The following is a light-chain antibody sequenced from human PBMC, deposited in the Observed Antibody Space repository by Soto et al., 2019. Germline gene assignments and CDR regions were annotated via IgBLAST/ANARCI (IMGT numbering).Light chain of an antibody. CDR1: TNDVGNYNY. J-gene: IGLJ1*01. CDR3: CSYAGSYSYV. CDR2: DVA. V-gene: IGLV2-11*01. Sequence: QSALTQPRSVSGSPGQSVTISCTGTTNDVGNYNYVSWYQQHPSKAPKLMIYDVAKRPSGVPDRFSGSKSGNTASLTISGLQSDDEADYYCCSYAGSYSYVVGSGTKLTVL.